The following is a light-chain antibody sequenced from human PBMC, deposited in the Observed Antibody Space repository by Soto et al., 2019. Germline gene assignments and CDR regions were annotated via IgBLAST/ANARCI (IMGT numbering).Light chain of an antibody. CDR2: EGT. V-gene: IGLV2-23*01. CDR1: NNDFGNYNL. J-gene: IGLJ1*01. CDR3: CSYAGSSTVV. Sequence: QSVLTQPASVSGSPGQSITISCTGTNNDFGNYNLVSWYQQHPGKAPKLMIFEGTKRPSGVSNRFSGSKFGNTASLTVSGLQAEDEADYYCCSYAGSSTVVFGTGTKLTVL.